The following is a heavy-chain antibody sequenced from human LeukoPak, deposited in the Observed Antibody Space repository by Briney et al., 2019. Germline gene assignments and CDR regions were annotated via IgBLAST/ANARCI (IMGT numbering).Heavy chain of an antibody. CDR2: INHSGST. D-gene: IGHD3-10*01. CDR1: GGSFSGYY. CDR3: ARKSGGSYFDY. Sequence: SEALSLTCAVYGGSFSGYYWGWIRQPPGKGLEWIGEINHSGSTNYNPSLKSRVTISVDTSKNQFSLKLSSVTAADTAVYYCARKSGGSYFDYWGQGTLVTVSS. J-gene: IGHJ4*02. V-gene: IGHV4-34*01.